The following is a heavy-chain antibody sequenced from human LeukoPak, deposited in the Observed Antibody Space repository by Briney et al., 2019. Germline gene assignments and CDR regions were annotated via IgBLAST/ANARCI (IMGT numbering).Heavy chain of an antibody. D-gene: IGHD6-13*01. CDR1: GGSISSSSYY. Sequence: SETLSLTCTVSGGSISSSSYYWGWIRQPPGKGLEWIGSIYYSGSTYYNPSLKSRVSISVDTSKNQFSLKLSSVTAADTAVYYRARHPVAAAGTVWFDPWGQGTLVTVSS. J-gene: IGHJ5*02. CDR2: IYYSGST. CDR3: ARHPVAAAGTVWFDP. V-gene: IGHV4-39*01.